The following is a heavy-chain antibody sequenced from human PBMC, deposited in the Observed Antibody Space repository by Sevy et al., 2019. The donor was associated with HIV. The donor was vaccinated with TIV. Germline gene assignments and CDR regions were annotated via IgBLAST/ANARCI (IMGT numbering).Heavy chain of an antibody. CDR3: ARGGDGEVPSRIIGLGPWTKYWYFDL. CDR2: VNHSGST. CDR1: GGSFSGYS. Sequence: SETLSLTCAVSGGSFSGYSWDWIRQPPGKGLEWIGEVNHSGSTNYNPSLKSRVTISVDTSKNQFSLKLNFVTAADTAVYYCARGGDGEVPSRIIGLGPWTKYWYFDLWGRGTLVTVSS. D-gene: IGHD3-16*01. V-gene: IGHV4-34*01. J-gene: IGHJ2*01.